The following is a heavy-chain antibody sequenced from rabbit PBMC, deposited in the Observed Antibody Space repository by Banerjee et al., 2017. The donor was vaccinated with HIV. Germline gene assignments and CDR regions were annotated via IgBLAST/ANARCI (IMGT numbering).Heavy chain of an antibody. J-gene: IGHJ2*01. V-gene: IGHV1S40*01. CDR1: GFSLNSGYD. Sequence: QSLEESGGGLVKPGASLTLTCKASGFSLNSGYDMCWVRQAPGKGLEWIACIDTNDGDTDYANWPKGRFTVSKTSSTTVTLQMTSLTAADTATYFCARNYVNAFDPWGPGTLVTVS. D-gene: IGHD1-1*01. CDR2: IDTNDGDT. CDR3: ARNYVNAFDP.